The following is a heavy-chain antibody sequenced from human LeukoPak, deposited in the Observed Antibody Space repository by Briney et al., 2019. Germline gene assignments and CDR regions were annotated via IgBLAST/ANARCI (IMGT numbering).Heavy chain of an antibody. J-gene: IGHJ4*02. Sequence: ASVKVSCKASGYTFTSYDINWVRQATGQGLEWMGWMNPNSGNTGYAQKFQGRVTMTRNASISTAYMELSSLRSEDTAVYYCAMSSYGDYSFDYWGQGTLVTVSS. CDR2: MNPNSGNT. CDR1: GYTFTSYD. V-gene: IGHV1-8*01. D-gene: IGHD4-17*01. CDR3: AMSSYGDYSFDY.